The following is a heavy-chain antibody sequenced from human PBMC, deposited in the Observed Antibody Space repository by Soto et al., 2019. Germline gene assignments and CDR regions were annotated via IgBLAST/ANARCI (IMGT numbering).Heavy chain of an antibody. J-gene: IGHJ4*02. D-gene: IGHD1-1*01. CDR3: ARDQGTGDFDY. CDR2: IYHSGST. Sequence: SETLSLTCAVSGGSISSGGYSWSWIRQPPGKGLEWIGYIYHSGSTYYNPSLKSRVTISADRSKNQFSLKLSSVTAADTAVYYCARDQGTGDFDYWGQGTLVTVSS. V-gene: IGHV4-30-2*01. CDR1: GGSISSGGYS.